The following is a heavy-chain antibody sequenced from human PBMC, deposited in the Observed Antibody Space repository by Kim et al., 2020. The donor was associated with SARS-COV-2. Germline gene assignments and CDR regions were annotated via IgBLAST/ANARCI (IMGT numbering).Heavy chain of an antibody. J-gene: IGHJ6*02. CDR1: GGTFSSYA. Sequence: SVKVSCKASGGTFSSYAISWVRQAPGQGLEWMGGIIPIFGTANYAQKFQGRVTITADESTSTAYMELSSLRSEDTAVYYCARAGHIAVAGNYYYYGMDVWGQGTTVTVSS. V-gene: IGHV1-69*13. CDR2: IIPIFGTA. CDR3: ARAGHIAVAGNYYYYGMDV. D-gene: IGHD6-19*01.